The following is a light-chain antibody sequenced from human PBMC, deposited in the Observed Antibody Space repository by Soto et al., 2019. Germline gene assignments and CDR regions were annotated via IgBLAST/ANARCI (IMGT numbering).Light chain of an antibody. CDR2: GVY. V-gene: IGKV3-20*01. J-gene: IGKJ1*01. CDR3: QHYGYSQWT. Sequence: IVLTQSPGTLSLSPGERATLYCRASQTGNNNYLAWYQHKSGQAPRLLIYGVYTRASGIPDRFSGSGSGTEFTLTITRLEPEDSAVYFCQHYGYSQWTFRQGTKVDIK. CDR1: QTGNNNY.